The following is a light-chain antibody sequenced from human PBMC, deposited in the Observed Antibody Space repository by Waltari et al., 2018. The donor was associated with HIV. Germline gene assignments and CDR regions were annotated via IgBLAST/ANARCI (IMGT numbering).Light chain of an antibody. CDR3: YSPASNGNHRV. J-gene: IGLJ3*02. CDR2: EDI. Sequence: SYELTQPPPVSVSPEQTARSTCAGDTLPKKYAHWYQQKSGQAPVLVIYEDIKRPSGIPERVSRSSSGAMAILTISGAQVEHEADYYYYSPASNGNHRVFGGETNLTVL. CDR1: TLPKKY. V-gene: IGLV3-10*01.